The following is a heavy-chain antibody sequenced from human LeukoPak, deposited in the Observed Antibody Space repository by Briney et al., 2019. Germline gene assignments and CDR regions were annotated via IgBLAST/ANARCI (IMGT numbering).Heavy chain of an antibody. D-gene: IGHD2-2*01. CDR1: GFTFSSYW. CDR3: AKDGSGCSSTSCYYYFDY. V-gene: IGHV3-7*03. Sequence: PGGSLRLSCSASGFTFSSYWMSWVRQAPGKGLEWVANIKQDGSEKYYVDSVKGRFTISRDNAKNSLYLQMNSLRAEDTAVYYCAKDGSGCSSTSCYYYFDYWGQGTLVTVSS. CDR2: IKQDGSEK. J-gene: IGHJ4*02.